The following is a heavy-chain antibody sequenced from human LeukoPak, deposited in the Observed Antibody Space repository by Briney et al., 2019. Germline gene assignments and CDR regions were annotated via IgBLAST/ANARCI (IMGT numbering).Heavy chain of an antibody. J-gene: IGHJ6*02. V-gene: IGHV3-23*01. D-gene: IGHD5-18*01. CDR3: AKVGMQLWNYYYYYGMDV. Sequence: GGSLRLSCAASGFTFSSYAMSWVRQAPGKGLDWVSAISGSGGSTYYADSVKGRFTISRDNSKNTLYLQMNSLRAEDTAVYYCAKVGMQLWNYYYYYGMDVWGQGTTVTVSS. CDR2: ISGSGGST. CDR1: GFTFSSYA.